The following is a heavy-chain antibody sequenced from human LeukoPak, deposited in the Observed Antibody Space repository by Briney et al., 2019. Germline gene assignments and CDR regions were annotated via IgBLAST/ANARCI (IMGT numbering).Heavy chain of an antibody. Sequence: SGGSLRLSCAASGFIFSSYAMNWVRQAPGKGLEWVSGISGSGGSTYYADSVKGRFTISRDNSKNTLYLQMNSLRAEDTAVYYCAKGVSYHDSSGYFDYWGQGTLVTVSS. J-gene: IGHJ4*02. V-gene: IGHV3-23*01. CDR1: GFIFSSYA. D-gene: IGHD3-22*01. CDR2: ISGSGGST. CDR3: AKGVSYHDSSGYFDY.